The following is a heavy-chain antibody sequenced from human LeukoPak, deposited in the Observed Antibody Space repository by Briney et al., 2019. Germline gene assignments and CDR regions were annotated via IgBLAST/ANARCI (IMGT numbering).Heavy chain of an antibody. CDR1: GFIFSNYG. CDR3: ARAGYGDPHFDF. D-gene: IGHD4-17*01. V-gene: IGHV3-33*01. Sequence: GGSLRLSCAASGFIFSNYGMHWVRQASGKGLEGVAAIWYEGCNKYYGDSVKGRFTISRDNSKNTLYLQINSLRAEDTAAYYCARAGYGDPHFDFWGQGTLVTVSS. J-gene: IGHJ4*02. CDR2: IWYEGCNK.